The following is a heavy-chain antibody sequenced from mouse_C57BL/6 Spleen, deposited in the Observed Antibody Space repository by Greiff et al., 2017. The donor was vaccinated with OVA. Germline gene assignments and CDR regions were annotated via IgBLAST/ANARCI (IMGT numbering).Heavy chain of an antibody. Sequence: EVKVEESGGGLVKPGGSLKLSCAASGFTFSDYGMHWVRQAPEKGLEWVAYISSGSSTIYYADTVKGRFTISRDNAKNTLFLQMTSLRSEDTAMYYCARAIYDGYYYAMEYWGQGTSVTVST. D-gene: IGHD2-3*01. CDR2: ISSGSSTI. J-gene: IGHJ4*01. CDR1: GFTFSDYG. V-gene: IGHV5-17*01. CDR3: ARAIYDGYYYAMEY.